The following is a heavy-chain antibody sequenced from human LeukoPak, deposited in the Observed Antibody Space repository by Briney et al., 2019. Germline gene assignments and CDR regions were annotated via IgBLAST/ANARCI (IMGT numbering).Heavy chain of an antibody. J-gene: IGHJ4*02. Sequence: PSETLSLTCAVYGGSFSGYCWSWIRQPPGKGLEWIGYIYYSGSTNYNPSLKSRVTISVDTSKNQFSLKLSSVTAADTAVYYCARVRRFYGDYIGLFDYWGQGTLVTVSS. CDR1: GGSFSGYC. CDR2: IYYSGST. CDR3: ARVRRFYGDYIGLFDY. V-gene: IGHV4-59*01. D-gene: IGHD4-17*01.